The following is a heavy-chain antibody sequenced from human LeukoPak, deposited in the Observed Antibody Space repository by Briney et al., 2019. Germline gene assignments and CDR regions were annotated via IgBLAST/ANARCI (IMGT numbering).Heavy chain of an antibody. CDR2: ISNSGSLK. V-gene: IGHV3-11*01. D-gene: IGHD1-26*01. J-gene: IGHJ4*02. CDR1: GFTFSDHY. CDR3: ARNEGSF. Sequence: GGSLRLSCPASGFTFSDHYMSWFRQAPGKGLEWVSYISNSGSLKYYADSVKGRFTISRGNAKNSLYLQMDSLRAEETAVYYCARNEGSFWGQGTLVTVSS.